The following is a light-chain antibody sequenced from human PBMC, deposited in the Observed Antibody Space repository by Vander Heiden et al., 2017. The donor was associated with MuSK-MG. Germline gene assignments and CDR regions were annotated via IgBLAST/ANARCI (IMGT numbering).Light chain of an antibody. Sequence: DIQMTQSPSSLSASVGDRVTITCRASQSISIYLNWYQQKPGKAPKLLIYAASSLHSGVPSRCSGSGSGTDFTLTISSLQAEEVATYYCQQSYSTPQTFGQGTKVEVQ. CDR1: QSISIY. V-gene: IGKV1-39*01. CDR2: AAS. CDR3: QQSYSTPQT. J-gene: IGKJ1*01.